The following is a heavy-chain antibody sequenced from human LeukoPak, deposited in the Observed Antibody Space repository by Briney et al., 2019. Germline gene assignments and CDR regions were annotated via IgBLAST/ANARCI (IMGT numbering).Heavy chain of an antibody. J-gene: IGHJ4*02. CDR2: IYSGGST. CDR1: GFTISSNY. Sequence: GGSLRLSCAASGFTISSNYMSWVRQAPGKGLEWVSVIYSGGSTYYADSVKGRFTISRDNSKNTLYLQMNSLRAEDTAVYYCASSRITMVRGVPGPEYYFDYWGQGTLVTVSS. V-gene: IGHV3-66*01. D-gene: IGHD3-10*01. CDR3: ASSRITMVRGVPGPEYYFDY.